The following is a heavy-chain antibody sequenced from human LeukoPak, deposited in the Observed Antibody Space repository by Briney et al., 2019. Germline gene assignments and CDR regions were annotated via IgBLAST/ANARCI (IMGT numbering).Heavy chain of an antibody. CDR1: GGSISSYY. CDR2: IYYSGST. D-gene: IGHD2-21*02. Sequence: SETLSLTCTVSGGSISSYYWSWIRQPPGKGLEWIGYIYYSGSTNYNPSLKSRVTISVDTSKNQFSPKLSSVTAADTAVYYCARPQRAGDCGGDCYRFDYWGQGTLVTVSS. J-gene: IGHJ4*02. CDR3: ARPQRAGDCGGDCYRFDY. V-gene: IGHV4-59*01.